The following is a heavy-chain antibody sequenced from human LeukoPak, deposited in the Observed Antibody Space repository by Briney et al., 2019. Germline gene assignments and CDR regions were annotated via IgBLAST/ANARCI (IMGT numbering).Heavy chain of an antibody. CDR1: GFTFNTYG. Sequence: GGSLRLSCAASGFTFNTYGMHWVRQAPGKGLEWVAVIASDGRDKKYADSVKGRFTITRDNSKSTLYLQVNSLRAEDTAVYYCAKEGARAAALYYFDYGGKGTWVPVSS. D-gene: IGHD6-13*01. V-gene: IGHV3-30*18. J-gene: IGHJ4*02. CDR3: AKEGARAAALYYFDY. CDR2: IASDGRDK.